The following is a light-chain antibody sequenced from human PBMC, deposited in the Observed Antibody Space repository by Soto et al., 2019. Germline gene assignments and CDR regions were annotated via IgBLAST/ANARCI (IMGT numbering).Light chain of an antibody. Sequence: EIVLTQSPATLSLSPGERATLSCRASQSVISYLAWYQHKPGQAPRLLIYDASNRATGIPARFSGSGSGTDFTLTISSLEPEDFAVYYCQQRSNWPWTFGQGTKVEIK. CDR1: QSVISY. V-gene: IGKV3-11*01. J-gene: IGKJ1*01. CDR2: DAS. CDR3: QQRSNWPWT.